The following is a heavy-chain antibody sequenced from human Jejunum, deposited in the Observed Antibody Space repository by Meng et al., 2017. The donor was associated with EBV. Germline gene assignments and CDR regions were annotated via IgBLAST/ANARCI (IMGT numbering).Heavy chain of an antibody. CDR2: INHGDRT. D-gene: IGHD5-12*01. Sequence: QVQLEQWGAGLLKPSETLSLTCVVNGGSFSGYYWTWIRQPPGKGLEWIGEINHGDRTNYNPSLKSRVTVSVDTSKNQFSLRLTSVTDADTAVYYCARVAYDEAFAGWFDPWGQGTLVTVSS. J-gene: IGHJ5*02. CDR1: GGSFSGYY. CDR3: ARVAYDEAFAGWFDP. V-gene: IGHV4-34*01.